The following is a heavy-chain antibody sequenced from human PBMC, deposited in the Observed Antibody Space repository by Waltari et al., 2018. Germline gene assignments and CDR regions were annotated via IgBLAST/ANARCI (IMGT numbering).Heavy chain of an antibody. CDR2: TYPGGTVP. Sequence: EVQLVQSGAEVKKPGESLKISCKGSGYSFTSYWIGWVRQMPGKGLEWMGCTYPGGTVPGSSPAFEGQVAISAGKSISTAYLQWSSLKASDTAMYYCAGLGLIAAAGRGPDAFDTWGQGTMVTVSS. CDR1: GYSFTSYW. J-gene: IGHJ3*02. CDR3: AGLGLIAAAGRGPDAFDT. D-gene: IGHD6-13*01. V-gene: IGHV5-51*01.